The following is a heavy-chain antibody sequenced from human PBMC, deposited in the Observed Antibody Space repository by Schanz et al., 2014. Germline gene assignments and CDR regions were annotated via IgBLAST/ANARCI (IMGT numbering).Heavy chain of an antibody. V-gene: IGHV3-48*04. J-gene: IGHJ5*01. CDR2: ISSSSSTI. D-gene: IGHD4-17*01. CDR1: GFTFSGYS. Sequence: EVQLVESGGGLVQPGGSLRLSCAASGFTFSGYSMNWVRQAPGKGLEWVAYISSSSSTIHYADSVKGRFTISRDNAKNTLYLQMNSLRVEDTAIYYCARDSNGDDGYRFWFDSWGQGILVTVSS. CDR3: ARDSNGDDGYRFWFDS.